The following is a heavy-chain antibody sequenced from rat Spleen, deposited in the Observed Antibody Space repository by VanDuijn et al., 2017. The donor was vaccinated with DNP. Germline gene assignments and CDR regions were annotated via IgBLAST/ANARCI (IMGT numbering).Heavy chain of an antibody. V-gene: IGHV5-7*01. CDR3: ARHRTIMPYYYVMDA. Sequence: EVLLVESDGGLVQPGRSLKLSCAVSGFTFSDYYMAWVRQAPAKGLEWVATISYNGGTPYYRDSVKGRFTISRDNAQSTLYLQMDSLSSEDTATYYCARHRTIMPYYYVMDAWGQGASVTVSS. CDR1: GFTFSDYY. CDR2: ISYNGGTP. J-gene: IGHJ4*01. D-gene: IGHD1-12*01.